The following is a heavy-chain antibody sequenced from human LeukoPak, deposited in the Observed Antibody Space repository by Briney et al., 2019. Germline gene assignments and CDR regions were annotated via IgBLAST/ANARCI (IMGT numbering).Heavy chain of an antibody. V-gene: IGHV3-23*01. CDR1: GFTFSSYT. J-gene: IGHJ4*02. D-gene: IGHD7-27*01. Sequence: GGSLRLSCAAPGFTFSSYTMSWVRQAPGKGLEWVSTITTSDGNTYYADSVKGRFTVSRDNSKNTLFLQMNSLRAEDTAVYYCAKDGGLWVSAHWGDSWGRGTLVTVSS. CDR2: ITTSDGNT. CDR3: AKDGGLWVSAHWGDS.